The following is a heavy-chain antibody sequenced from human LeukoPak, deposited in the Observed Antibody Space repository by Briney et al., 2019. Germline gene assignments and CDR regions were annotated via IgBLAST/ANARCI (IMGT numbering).Heavy chain of an antibody. Sequence: GGSLRLSCAASGFTFSSYAMSWVRQAPGKGLEWVSAISGSGGSTYYADSVKGRFTISRDNSKNTLYLQMNSLRAEDTAVYYCAKFISSGRRGGSDYWGQGTLVTVSS. CDR3: AKFISSGRRGGSDY. V-gene: IGHV3-23*01. J-gene: IGHJ4*02. D-gene: IGHD6-19*01. CDR2: ISGSGGST. CDR1: GFTFSSYA.